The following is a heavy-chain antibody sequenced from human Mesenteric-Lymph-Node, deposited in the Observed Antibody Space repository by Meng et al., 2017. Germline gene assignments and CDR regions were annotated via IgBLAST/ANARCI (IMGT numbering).Heavy chain of an antibody. CDR2: ISNSSSYI. Sequence: GESLKISCAASVFTLSDYHMNWIRQAAGKGLEWVSAISNSSSYIYYAESVNGRFTISRDNAKNSLYLQMNSLRAEDTAVYYCAREEDLSWGQGTLVTVSS. D-gene: IGHD2-15*01. CDR1: VFTLSDYH. CDR3: AREEDLS. J-gene: IGHJ4*02. V-gene: IGHV3-21*01.